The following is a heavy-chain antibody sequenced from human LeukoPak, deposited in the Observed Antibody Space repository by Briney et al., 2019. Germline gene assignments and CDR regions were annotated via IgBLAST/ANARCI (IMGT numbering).Heavy chain of an antibody. D-gene: IGHD2-2*01. V-gene: IGHV4-61*02. CDR1: GGSISSGSYY. CDR3: AREGPIVVVPAAAEYFQH. CDR2: IYISGST. Sequence: SETLSLTCTVSGGSISSGSYYWSWIRQPAGKGLEWIGRIYISGSTNYNPSLKSRVTISVDTSKNQFSLNLSSVTAADTAVYYCAREGPIVVVPAAAEYFQHWGQGTLVTVSS. J-gene: IGHJ1*01.